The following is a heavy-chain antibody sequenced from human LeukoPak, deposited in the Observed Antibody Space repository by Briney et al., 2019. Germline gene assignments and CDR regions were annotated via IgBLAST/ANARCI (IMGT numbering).Heavy chain of an antibody. J-gene: IGHJ4*02. CDR1: GFTFSGFS. CDR2: IKQDGSER. V-gene: IGHV3-7*01. CDR3: ARAGSHWHYVY. Sequence: GGSLRLSCAASGFTFSGFSMSWVRRSPTKGLEWVANIKQDGSERYYVDSVKGRFTISRDNAKNSLSLQMNNLRVEDTAVYYCARAGSHWHYVYWGQGTVVIVSS. D-gene: IGHD3-10*01.